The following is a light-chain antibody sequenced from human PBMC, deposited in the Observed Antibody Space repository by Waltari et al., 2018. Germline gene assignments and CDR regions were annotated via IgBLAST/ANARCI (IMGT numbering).Light chain of an antibody. CDR2: GAS. J-gene: IGKJ2*01. V-gene: IGKV3-15*01. Sequence: EIVMTQSPATLSVSPGERAIISCRASQTVISTLAWYQQKPGQAPRLLIYGASTRATGIPARFSGSGSGTDFTLTISSLQSEDCAVYYCQQCNNWPYTFGQGTRLEIK. CDR3: QQCNNWPYT. CDR1: QTVIST.